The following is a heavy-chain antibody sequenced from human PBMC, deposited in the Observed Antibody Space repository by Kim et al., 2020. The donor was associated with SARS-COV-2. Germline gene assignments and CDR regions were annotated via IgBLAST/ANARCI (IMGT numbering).Heavy chain of an antibody. V-gene: IGHV6-1*01. CDR3: AREGLHYYYYYGMDV. J-gene: IGHJ6*02. Sequence: VSVKSRITINPDTSKNQFSLQLNSVTPEDTAVYYCAREGLHYYYYYGMDVWGQGTTVTVSS.